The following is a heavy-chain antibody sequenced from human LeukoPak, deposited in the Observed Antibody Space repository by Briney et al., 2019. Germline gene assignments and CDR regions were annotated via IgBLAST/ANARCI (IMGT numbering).Heavy chain of an antibody. Sequence: SGGSLRLSCAAFGFTFSSHAMHWVRQAPGKGLEWVAVISYDGSNKYYADSVKGRFTISRDNSKNTLYLQMNSLRAEDTAVYYCARDVGGNYQYFDYWGQGALVTVSS. CDR1: GFTFSSHA. V-gene: IGHV3-30-3*01. CDR2: ISYDGSNK. D-gene: IGHD4-11*01. J-gene: IGHJ4*02. CDR3: ARDVGGNYQYFDY.